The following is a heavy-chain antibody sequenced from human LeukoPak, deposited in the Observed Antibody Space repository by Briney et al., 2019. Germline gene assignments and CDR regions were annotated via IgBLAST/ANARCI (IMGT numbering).Heavy chain of an antibody. CDR1: GFTFSTYT. J-gene: IGHJ6*03. CDR3: ARPDGVPAASVYYMDV. V-gene: IGHV3-21*01. D-gene: IGHD2-2*01. CDR2: ISSSNRFI. Sequence: GGSLRLSCAASGFTFSTYTMKWVRQAPGKGGEGVSSISSSNRFIYYADSVKGRFIVSRDNANNSVYLQINSLRAEDTAVYYCARPDGVPAASVYYMDVWGKGTTVTVSS.